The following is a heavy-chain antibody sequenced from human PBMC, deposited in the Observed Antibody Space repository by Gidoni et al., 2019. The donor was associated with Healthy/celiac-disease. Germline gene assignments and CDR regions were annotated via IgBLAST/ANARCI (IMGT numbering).Heavy chain of an antibody. CDR3: ARGGGPPWRGYDFWSGYYTRGAFDI. V-gene: IGHV4-34*01. Sequence: QVQLQQWGAGLLKPSETLSLTCAVYGGSFSGYSWSWIRPPPGKGLEWIGEINHSGSTNYNPSLKSRVTISVDTSKNQFSLKLSSVTAADTAVYYCARGGGPPWRGYDFWSGYYTRGAFDIWGQGTMVTVSS. D-gene: IGHD3-3*01. J-gene: IGHJ3*02. CDR1: GGSFSGYS. CDR2: INHSGST.